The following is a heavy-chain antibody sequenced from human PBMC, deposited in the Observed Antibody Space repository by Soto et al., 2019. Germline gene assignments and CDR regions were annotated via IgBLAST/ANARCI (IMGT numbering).Heavy chain of an antibody. CDR1: GFTFTFYA. CDR2: ITGSGDFP. Sequence: EVQLLESGGGLVQPGGSLRLSCAASGFTFTFYAMSWVRQAPGKGLQWVSGITGSGDFPYYADSVKDRFTISRDNSKNTLYLQMNSLRAEDTAVYYCAKEEDSGGYKGFSFDFWGQGALVTVSS. CDR3: AKEEDSGGYKGFSFDF. J-gene: IGHJ4*02. V-gene: IGHV3-23*01. D-gene: IGHD3-22*01.